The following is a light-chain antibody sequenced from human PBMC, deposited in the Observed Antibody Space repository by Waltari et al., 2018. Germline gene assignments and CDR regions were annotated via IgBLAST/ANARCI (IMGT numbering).Light chain of an antibody. CDR3: CSYAGTYSLV. CDR2: DVH. CDR1: SSHVGGYNY. V-gene: IGLV2-11*01. Sequence: QSALTQPRSVSGSPGQSVTIPCTGTSSHVGGYNYVPWYQQHPGKAPKLMIYDVHKWPSGVPDRFSGSKSGNTASLTISGLQADDEADYYCCSYAGTYSLVFGGGTKLTVL. J-gene: IGLJ2*01.